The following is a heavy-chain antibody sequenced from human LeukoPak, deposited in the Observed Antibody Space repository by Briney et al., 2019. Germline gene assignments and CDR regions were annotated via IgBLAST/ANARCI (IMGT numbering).Heavy chain of an antibody. CDR2: INSNSGGT. CDR1: GYTFTGYY. J-gene: IGHJ4*02. D-gene: IGHD3-9*01. CDR3: ARSPHILTGENFDY. Sequence: ASVKVSCKASGYTFTGYYMHWVRQAPGQGLEWMGWINSNSGGTNYAQKFQGRVTMARDTSISTAYMELSRLRSDDTAVYYCARSPHILTGENFDYWGQGTLVTVSS. V-gene: IGHV1-2*02.